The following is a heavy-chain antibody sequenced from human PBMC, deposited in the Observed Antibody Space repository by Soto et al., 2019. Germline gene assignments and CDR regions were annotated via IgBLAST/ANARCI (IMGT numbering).Heavy chain of an antibody. V-gene: IGHV4-31*03. J-gene: IGHJ4*02. CDR1: GDFISSGGYY. D-gene: IGHD3-22*01. Sequence: QVQLQESGPGLVKPSQTLSLTCTVSGDFISSGGYYWSWIRQLPGKGLEWIGYIYSSGTTYYNPSLKSRITISVDTSKNQFSLNLSSVTAADTAGYYCARPHSSGYYFVYRGPGTLVTVFS. CDR3: ARPHSSGYYFVY. CDR2: IYSSGTT.